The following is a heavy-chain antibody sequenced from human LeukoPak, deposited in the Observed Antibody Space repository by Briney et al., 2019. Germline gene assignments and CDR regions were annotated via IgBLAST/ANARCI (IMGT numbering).Heavy chain of an antibody. Sequence: GGSLRLSCAASGFTFSSYGMHWVRQAPGRGLEWVAVIWYDGSNKYYADSVKGRFTISRDNSKNTLYLQMNSLRAEDTAVYYCARTVITGTTGPPGLWGQGTLVTVSS. V-gene: IGHV3-33*01. CDR1: GFTFSSYG. D-gene: IGHD1-20*01. CDR3: ARTVITGTTGPPGL. J-gene: IGHJ4*02. CDR2: IWYDGSNK.